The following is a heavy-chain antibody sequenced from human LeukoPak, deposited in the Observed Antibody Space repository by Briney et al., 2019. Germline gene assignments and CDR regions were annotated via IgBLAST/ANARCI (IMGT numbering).Heavy chain of an antibody. CDR3: IRVPY. J-gene: IGHJ4*02. V-gene: IGHV3-74*01. CDR2: ISSDGSNI. Sequence: PGGSLRLSCAVSGFTFSSYYMHWVRQTPGKGLVWVSRISSDGSNINYADSVKGRFTISRDNAKNTLYLQMNSLRAEDTAVYYCIRVPYWGQGALVTVSS. CDR1: GFTFSSYY.